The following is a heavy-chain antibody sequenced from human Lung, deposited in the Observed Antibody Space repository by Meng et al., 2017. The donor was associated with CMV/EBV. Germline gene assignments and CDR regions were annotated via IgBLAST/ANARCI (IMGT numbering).Heavy chain of an antibody. V-gene: IGHV3-23*01. CDR1: GFTFSSFA. CDR2: ITGSGGST. D-gene: IGHD6-13*01. Sequence: GEXXKISCAASGFTFSSFAMSWVRQAPGKGLEWVSAITGSGGSTYYADSVRGRFTISRDNSKNTLYLQLNSLRAEDTAVYYCAKAFSSSWYREYYDYWGQGKXV. CDR3: AKAFSSSWYREYYDY. J-gene: IGHJ4*02.